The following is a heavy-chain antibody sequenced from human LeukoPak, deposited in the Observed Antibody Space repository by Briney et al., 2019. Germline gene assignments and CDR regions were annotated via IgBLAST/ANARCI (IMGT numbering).Heavy chain of an antibody. J-gene: IGHJ3*02. V-gene: IGHV1-69*13. D-gene: IGHD2-2*01. CDR1: GGTFSSYA. CDR2: IIPIFGTA. Sequence: ASVKVSCKASGGTFSSYAISWVRQAPGQGLEWMGGIIPIFGTANYAQKFQGRVTITADESTSTAYMELSGLRSEDTAVYYCARSIVVVPAAIGAFDIWGQGTMVTVSS. CDR3: ARSIVVVPAAIGAFDI.